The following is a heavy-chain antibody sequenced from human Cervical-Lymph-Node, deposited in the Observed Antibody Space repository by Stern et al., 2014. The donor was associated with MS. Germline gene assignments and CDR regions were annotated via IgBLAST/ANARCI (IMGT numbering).Heavy chain of an antibody. J-gene: IGHJ4*02. CDR2: INPNGSVT. D-gene: IGHD3-16*01. V-gene: IGHV1-46*01. CDR1: CYTLTNYY. CDR3: TRAVGGVGRE. Sequence: QLVQSGPEVKKPGASVMVSCKTSCYTLTNYYIHWVRQAPGQRPEWMGIINPNGSVTASAQKFQGRLTMTRDTSTTTVYMRLITLTSEDTAMYYCTRAVGGVGREWGQGTLVFVSS.